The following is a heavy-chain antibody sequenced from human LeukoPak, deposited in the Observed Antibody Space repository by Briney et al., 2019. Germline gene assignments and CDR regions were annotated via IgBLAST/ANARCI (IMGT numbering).Heavy chain of an antibody. CDR1: GFTFSSYG. J-gene: IGHJ4*02. CDR2: ISGSGGST. V-gene: IGHV3-23*01. Sequence: GGTLRLSCTASGFTFSSYGMSWVRQAPGKGLEWVSAISGSGGSTYYADSVKGRFTISRDNSKNTLYLQMNSLRAEDTAVYYCAKEMATIPLAFDYWGQGTLVTVSS. CDR3: AKEMATIPLAFDY. D-gene: IGHD5-24*01.